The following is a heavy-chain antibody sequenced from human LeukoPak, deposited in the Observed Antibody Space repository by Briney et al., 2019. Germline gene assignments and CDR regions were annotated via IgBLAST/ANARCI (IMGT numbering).Heavy chain of an antibody. V-gene: IGHV4-34*01. CDR2: IHPSGST. CDR3: ARRGDILTGYPDFDY. Sequence: SETLSLTCAISGGSFSDYYWSWTRQPPGKGLEWIGEIHPSGSTNYNPSLKSRVTISVDTSKNQFSLKLTSVAAADTAVYYCARRGDILTGYPDFDYWGQGTLVTVSS. J-gene: IGHJ4*02. CDR1: GGSFSDYY. D-gene: IGHD3-9*01.